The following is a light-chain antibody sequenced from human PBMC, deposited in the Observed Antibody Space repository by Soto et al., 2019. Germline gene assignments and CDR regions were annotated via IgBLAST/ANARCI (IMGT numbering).Light chain of an antibody. CDR3: QQRSNWPIT. CDR2: GVS. V-gene: IGKV3-11*01. CDR1: QSISSNN. Sequence: EAVLTQSPGTMSLSPGERASLSCRASQSISSNNLAWYQQKPGRAPRLLIYGVSTRATGIPARFSGSGSGTDFTLTISSLEPEDFAVYYCQQRSNWPITFGQGTRLEIK. J-gene: IGKJ5*01.